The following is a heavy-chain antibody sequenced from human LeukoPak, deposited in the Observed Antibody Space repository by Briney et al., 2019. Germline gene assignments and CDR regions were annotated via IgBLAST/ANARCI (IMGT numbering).Heavy chain of an antibody. CDR1: GGSISSYY. V-gene: IGHV4-59*08. D-gene: IGHD3-10*01. CDR2: IHYSGSA. J-gene: IGHJ5*02. CDR3: ARGPRFGELLWHWFDP. Sequence: PSETLSLTCTVSGGSISSYYWSWIRQPPGKGLEWIWYIHYSGSANYNPSLKSRVTISVDTSKNQFSLKLRSVTAADTAVYYCARGPRFGELLWHWFDPWGQGTLVTVSS.